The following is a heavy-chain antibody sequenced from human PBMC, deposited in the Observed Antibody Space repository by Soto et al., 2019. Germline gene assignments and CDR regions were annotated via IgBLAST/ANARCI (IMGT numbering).Heavy chain of an antibody. D-gene: IGHD3-9*01. J-gene: IGHJ4*02. CDR1: GFTFSDYN. Sequence: QVHLVESGGGVVQPGRSLRLSCAASGFTFSDYNMHWVRQAPGKGLQWVAVIWFNGGAKYYADSVKGRFTISRDNSKSTLYLEMNSLRDEDTAVYYCARDPRMYYDTLAYFDYWGQGTLVTVSS. CDR2: IWFNGGAK. V-gene: IGHV3-33*01. CDR3: ARDPRMYYDTLAYFDY.